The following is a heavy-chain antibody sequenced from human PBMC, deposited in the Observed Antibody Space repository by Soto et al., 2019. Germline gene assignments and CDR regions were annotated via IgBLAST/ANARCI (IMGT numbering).Heavy chain of an antibody. D-gene: IGHD2-15*01. CDR2: ISPGSRYP. CDR3: VRGGGLGLFHX. J-gene: IGHJ4*01. V-gene: IGHV3-11*06. CDR1: GFTFGDSY. Sequence: GSLRHSCAGSGFTFGDSYMSWIRQPPGKGLEWLSYISPGSRYPAYADSVKGRFTISRDNARRSLFLQMTSLTAEDTAMYYCVRGGGLGLFHXWGHVTMVTVSX.